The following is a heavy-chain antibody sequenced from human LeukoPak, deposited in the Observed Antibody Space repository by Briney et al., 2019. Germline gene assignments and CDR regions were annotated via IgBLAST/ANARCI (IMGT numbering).Heavy chain of an antibody. CDR2: INPSGGST. V-gene: IGHV1-46*01. CDR1: GYTFTSYY. CDR3: ARVGPIVGASAYYFDY. Sequence: ASVKVSCKASGYTFTSYYMHWVRQAPGQGLEWMGIINPSGGSTSYAQKFQGRVTVTRDTSTSTVYMELSSLRSEDAAVYYCARVGPIVGASAYYFDYWGQGTLVTVSS. D-gene: IGHD1-26*01. J-gene: IGHJ4*02.